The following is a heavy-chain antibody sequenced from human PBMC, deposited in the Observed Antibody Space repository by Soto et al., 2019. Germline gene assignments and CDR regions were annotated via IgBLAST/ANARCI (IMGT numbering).Heavy chain of an antibody. Sequence: SGPTLVNPTQTLTLTCTSSGFSLSTSGVGVGWIRQPPGKALEWLALIYWDDDKRYSPSLKSRLTITKDTSKNQVVLTMTNMDPVDTATYYCAHSGYYDILTGYTLGWFDPWGQGTLVTVSS. CDR1: GFSLSTSGVG. V-gene: IGHV2-5*02. J-gene: IGHJ5*02. CDR3: AHSGYYDILTGYTLGWFDP. CDR2: IYWDDDK. D-gene: IGHD3-9*01.